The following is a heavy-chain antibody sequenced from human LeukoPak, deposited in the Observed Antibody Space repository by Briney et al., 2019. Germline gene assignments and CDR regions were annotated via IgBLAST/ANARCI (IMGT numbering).Heavy chain of an antibody. V-gene: IGHV3-30*03. CDR3: ARDPSDSSGYYYGGYYFDY. CDR2: TSYDGSNK. J-gene: IGHJ4*02. D-gene: IGHD3-22*01. Sequence: GGSLRLSCAASGFTFSSYGMHWVRQAPGKGLEWVAVTSYDGSNKNYADSVKGRFTISRDNSKNTLYLQMNSLRAEDTAVYYCARDPSDSSGYYYGGYYFDYWGQGTLVTVSS. CDR1: GFTFSSYG.